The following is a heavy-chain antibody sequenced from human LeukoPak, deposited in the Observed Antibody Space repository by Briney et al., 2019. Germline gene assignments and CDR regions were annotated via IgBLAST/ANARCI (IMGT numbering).Heavy chain of an antibody. CDR3: ARVPVSFRFYYFDY. D-gene: IGHD3-3*01. V-gene: IGHV4-39*07. CDR1: GGSISSSGYY. CDR2: IYFSGST. Sequence: SETLSLTCAVSGGSISSSGYYWGWIRQPPGKGLEWIGSIYFSGSTYFNPSLKSRVTISVDTSKNQFSLKLSSVTAADTAVYYCARVPVSFRFYYFDYWGQGTLVTVSS. J-gene: IGHJ4*02.